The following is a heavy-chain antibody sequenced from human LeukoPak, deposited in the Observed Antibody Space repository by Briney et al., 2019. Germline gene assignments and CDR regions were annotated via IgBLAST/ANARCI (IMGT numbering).Heavy chain of an antibody. CDR3: TRPSYDSSVSGVVY. D-gene: IGHD3-22*01. V-gene: IGHV3-73*01. J-gene: IGHJ4*02. CDR1: GFTFSGSA. CDR2: IRSKANSYAT. Sequence: GGSLRLSCATSGFTFSGSAIHWVRQASGKGLEWVGRIRSKANSYATTDVASVRGGFSISRDDSKNTAYLQMNSLKTEDTAVYYCTRPSYDSSVSGVVYWGQGTLVTVSS.